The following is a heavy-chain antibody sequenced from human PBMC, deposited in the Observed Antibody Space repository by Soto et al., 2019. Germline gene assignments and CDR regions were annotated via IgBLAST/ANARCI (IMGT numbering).Heavy chain of an antibody. CDR1: GYTLTSYD. Sequence: ASVKVSCKASGYTLTSYDINWVRQATGQGLEWMGWMNPNSGNTGYAQKFQGRVTMTRNTSISTAYMELSSLRSEDTAVYYCAGRIGYCSGGSCYVYGMDVWGQGTTVTVSS. CDR2: MNPNSGNT. CDR3: AGRIGYCSGGSCYVYGMDV. V-gene: IGHV1-8*01. J-gene: IGHJ6*02. D-gene: IGHD2-15*01.